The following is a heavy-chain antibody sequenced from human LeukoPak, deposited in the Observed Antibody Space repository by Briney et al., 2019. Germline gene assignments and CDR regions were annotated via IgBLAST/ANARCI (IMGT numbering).Heavy chain of an antibody. V-gene: IGHV1-2*02. CDR2: INPNSGGT. Sequence: GASVKVSCKASGYTFTGYYMHWVRQAPGQGLEWMGWINPNSGGTNYAQKFQGRVTMTRDTSISTAYMELSRLRSDDTAVYYCARCWRSSSWYARDIAVAGTFGYWGQGTLVTVSS. CDR1: GYTFTGYY. J-gene: IGHJ4*02. D-gene: IGHD6-19*01. CDR3: ARCWRSSSWYARDIAVAGTFGY.